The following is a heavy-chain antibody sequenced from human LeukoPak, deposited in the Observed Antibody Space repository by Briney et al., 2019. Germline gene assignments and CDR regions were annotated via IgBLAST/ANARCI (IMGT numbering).Heavy chain of an antibody. D-gene: IGHD5-12*01. V-gene: IGHV4-34*01. J-gene: IGHJ5*02. CDR3: ARQGLLGIVATIYWFDP. CDR1: GGSFSGYY. Sequence: PSETLSLTCAVYGGSFSGYYWSWIRQPPGKGLEWIGEINHSGSTNYNPSLKSRVTISVDTSKNQFSLKLSSVTAADTAVYYCARQGLLGIVATIYWFDPWGQGTLVTVPS. CDR2: INHSGST.